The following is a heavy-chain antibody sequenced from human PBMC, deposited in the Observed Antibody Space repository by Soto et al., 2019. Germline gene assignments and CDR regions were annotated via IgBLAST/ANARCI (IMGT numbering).Heavy chain of an antibody. J-gene: IGHJ4*02. CDR2: MSSIGGSI. D-gene: IGHD2-21*01. V-gene: IGHV3-23*01. Sequence: PGGSLRLSCAASGFSFGSYPMNWVRQAPGKGLEWVSGMSSIGGSIYNADSVKGRFTISRDNSKNTLYLQMNSLRVEDTAVYYCARDWTFDYWGQGALVTVSS. CDR1: GFSFGSYP. CDR3: ARDWTFDY.